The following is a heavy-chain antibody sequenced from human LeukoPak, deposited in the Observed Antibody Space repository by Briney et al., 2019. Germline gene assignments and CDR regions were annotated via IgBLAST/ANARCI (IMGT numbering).Heavy chain of an antibody. V-gene: IGHV1-18*01. J-gene: IGHJ4*02. D-gene: IGHD2-15*01. CDR2: ISAYGNT. Sequence: ASVKVSCKTSGYTFTIYGISWVRQAPGQGLEWMGLISAYGNTNYAQNLQGRVAMTTDTSTSTAYMELRSLRSDDTAVYYCARGIIGYYFDYWGQGTLVTVSS. CDR3: ARGIIGYYFDY. CDR1: GYTFTIYG.